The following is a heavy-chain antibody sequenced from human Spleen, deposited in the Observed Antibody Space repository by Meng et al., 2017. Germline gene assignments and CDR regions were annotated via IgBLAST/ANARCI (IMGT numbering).Heavy chain of an antibody. Sequence: GGSLRLSCAASGFTFDDYGMSWVRQAPGKGLEWVSGINWNGGSTGYADSVKGRFTISRDNAKNSLYLQMNSLRAKDTALYYCARGYGDYVWYGMDVWGQGTTVTVSS. V-gene: IGHV3-20*04. D-gene: IGHD4-17*01. J-gene: IGHJ6*02. CDR2: INWNGGST. CDR3: ARGYGDYVWYGMDV. CDR1: GFTFDDYG.